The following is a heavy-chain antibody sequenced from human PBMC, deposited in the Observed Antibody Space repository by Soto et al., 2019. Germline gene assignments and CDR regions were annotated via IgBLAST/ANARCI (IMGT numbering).Heavy chain of an antibody. V-gene: IGHV3-33*05. CDR1: GFTFRSYV. Sequence: QVQLVESGGGVVQPGTSLRLSCVGSGFTFRSYVIHWVRQAPGKGLEWVALTSYDGSNNFYGDSVKGRFTISRHNSRNTVGLQMDSLTFEDTALYYGARWGTTAGLAVWGQGTLVSVSS. CDR3: ARWGTTAGLAV. J-gene: IGHJ4*02. D-gene: IGHD3-16*01. CDR2: TSYDGSNN.